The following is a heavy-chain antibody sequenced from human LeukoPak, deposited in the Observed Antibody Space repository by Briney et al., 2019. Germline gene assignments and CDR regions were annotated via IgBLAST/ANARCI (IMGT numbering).Heavy chain of an antibody. CDR2: ISGSGGST. CDR1: GFTFSSYA. J-gene: IGHJ5*02. V-gene: IGHV3-23*01. Sequence: PGGSLRLSCAASGFTFSSYAMSWVRQAPGKGLAWVSAISGSGGSTYYEDSVKGRFTISRDNSKNRLYLQMNSLRAEDTAVYYVAKDSRDTIFANRFDPWGQGTLVTVSS. CDR3: AKDSRDTIFANRFDP. D-gene: IGHD3-3*01.